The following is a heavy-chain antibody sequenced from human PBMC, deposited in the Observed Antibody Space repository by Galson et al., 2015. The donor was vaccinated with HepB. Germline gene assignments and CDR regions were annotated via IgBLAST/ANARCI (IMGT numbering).Heavy chain of an antibody. CDR3: ARTTTYGGSIKFAFEI. V-gene: IGHV4-61*02. Sequence: TLSLTCTVSGWSISSGSYFWNWIRQSAGKGLEWIGRIYTSGNTNYNPSLKSRVTISVDTSKNQFSLKLGYVTVADTAVYYCARTTTYGGSIKFAFEIWGQVTMVAVSS. CDR2: IYTSGNT. CDR1: GWSISSGSYF. J-gene: IGHJ3*02. D-gene: IGHD4-23*01.